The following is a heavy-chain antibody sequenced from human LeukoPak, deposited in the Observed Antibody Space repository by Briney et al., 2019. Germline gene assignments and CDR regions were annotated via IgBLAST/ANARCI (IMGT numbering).Heavy chain of an antibody. Sequence: GRSLRLSCAASGFTFNTYAIHWVRQAPGKGPEWVAVILYDGTNKYYADSVKGRITISRDNSKNTVYLQMNSLRAEDTAVYYCAGNYGPYYFDYWGQGTLVTVSS. J-gene: IGHJ4*02. V-gene: IGHV3-30*07. CDR3: AGNYGPYYFDY. D-gene: IGHD3-10*01. CDR1: GFTFNTYA. CDR2: ILYDGTNK.